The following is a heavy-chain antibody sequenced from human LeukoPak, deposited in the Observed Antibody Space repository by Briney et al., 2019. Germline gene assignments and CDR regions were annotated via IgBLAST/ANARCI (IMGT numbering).Heavy chain of an antibody. D-gene: IGHD3-10*01. J-gene: IGHJ3*02. CDR3: ARDGTMVRGVYDAFDI. CDR2: IKQDGSEK. V-gene: IGHV3-7*01. CDR1: GFTFNSFG. Sequence: GGSLRLSCATSGFTFNSFGMHWARQAPGKGLEWVANIKQDGSEKYYVDSVKGRFTISRDNAKNSLYLQMNSLRAEDTAVYYCARDGTMVRGVYDAFDIWGQGTMVTVSS.